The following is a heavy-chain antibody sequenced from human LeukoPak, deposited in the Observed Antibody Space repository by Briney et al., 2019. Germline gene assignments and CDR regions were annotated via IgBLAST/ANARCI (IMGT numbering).Heavy chain of an antibody. CDR1: GFTFSSYS. V-gene: IGHV3-21*01. D-gene: IGHD6-19*01. J-gene: IGHJ6*02. CDR3: ARVLVPGIAVAGTRINYYYGMDV. Sequence: PGGSLRLSCAASGFTFSSYSMNWVRQAPGKGLEWVSSISSSSSYIYYADSVKGRFTISRDDAKNSLYLQMNSLRAEDTAVYYCARVLVPGIAVAGTRINYYYGMDVWGQGTTVTVSS. CDR2: ISSSSSYI.